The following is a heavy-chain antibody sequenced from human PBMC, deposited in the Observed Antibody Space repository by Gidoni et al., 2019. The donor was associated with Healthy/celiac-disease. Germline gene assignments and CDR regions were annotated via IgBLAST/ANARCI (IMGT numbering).Heavy chain of an antibody. CDR2: IRSKAYGGTT. V-gene: IGHV3-49*05. Sequence: EVQLVDSGGGLVKPGRSLRLSCTAPGFTFGGYAMNWFRQAPGKGLEWVGLIRSKAYGGTTEYADSVKGRFTISRDDSKSIAYLQMNSLKTEDTAVDYCTREGVYYYAYYFDYWGQGTLVTVSS. D-gene: IGHD3-10*01. J-gene: IGHJ4*02. CDR1: GFTFGGYA. CDR3: TREGVYYYAYYFDY.